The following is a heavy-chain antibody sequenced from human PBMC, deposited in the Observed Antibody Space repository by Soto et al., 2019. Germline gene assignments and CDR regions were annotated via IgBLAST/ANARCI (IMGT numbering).Heavy chain of an antibody. CDR3: AREGSYSSGFECAFDI. J-gene: IGHJ3*02. CDR1: GGTFSSYT. Sequence: QVQLVHSGAEVKKPGSSVKVSCKASGGTFSSYTISWVRQAPGQGLEWMGRIIPILGIANYAQKFQGRVTITADKSTSTAYMELSSLRSEDTAVYYCAREGSYSSGFECAFDIWGQGTMVTVSS. CDR2: IIPILGIA. D-gene: IGHD6-19*01. V-gene: IGHV1-69*04.